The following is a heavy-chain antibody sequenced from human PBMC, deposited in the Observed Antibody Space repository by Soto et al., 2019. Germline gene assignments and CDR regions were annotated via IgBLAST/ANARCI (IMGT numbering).Heavy chain of an antibody. CDR2: IRSKAYGGTT. J-gene: IGHJ6*02. CDR1: GFTFCDYA. Sequence: GGSLRLSCTAPGFTFCDYAMSWFRQAPGKGLEWVGFIRSKAYGGTTEYAASVKGRFTISRDDSKSIAYLQMNSLKTEDTAVYYCTRALVGASAVYYYYGMDVWGQGTTVTVSS. CDR3: TRALVGASAVYYYYGMDV. D-gene: IGHD1-26*01. V-gene: IGHV3-49*03.